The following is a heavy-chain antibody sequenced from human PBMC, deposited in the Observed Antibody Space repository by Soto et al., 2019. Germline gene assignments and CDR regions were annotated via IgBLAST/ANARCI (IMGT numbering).Heavy chain of an antibody. Sequence: EVQLVESGGGLVQPGGSLRLSCAASGFTFSSYSMNWVRQAPGKGLEWVSYISSSSSTIYYADSVKGRFTISRDNAKNSLYPQMNSLRDEDTAVYYCAREGGVYGGHFDYWGQGTLVTVSS. V-gene: IGHV3-48*02. CDR2: ISSSSSTI. CDR3: AREGGVYGGHFDY. D-gene: IGHD4-17*01. CDR1: GFTFSSYS. J-gene: IGHJ4*02.